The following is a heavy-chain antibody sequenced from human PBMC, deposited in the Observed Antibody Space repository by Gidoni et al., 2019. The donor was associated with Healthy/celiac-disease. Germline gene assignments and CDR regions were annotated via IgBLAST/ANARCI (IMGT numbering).Heavy chain of an antibody. Sequence: EVQLLESGGGLVQPGGSLRLSCAASGFTFSSYAMSWVRQAPGKGLEWVSAISGSGGSTYYADSVKGRFTISRDNSKNTLYLQMNSLRAEDTAVYYCAKQGFNPYYYDSSGFDAFDIWGQGTMVTVSS. V-gene: IGHV3-23*01. CDR3: AKQGFNPYYYDSSGFDAFDI. CDR2: ISGSGGST. CDR1: GFTFSSYA. D-gene: IGHD3-22*01. J-gene: IGHJ3*02.